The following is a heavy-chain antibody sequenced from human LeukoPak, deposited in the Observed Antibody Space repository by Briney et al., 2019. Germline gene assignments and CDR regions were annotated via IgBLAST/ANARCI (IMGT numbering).Heavy chain of an antibody. V-gene: IGHV3-30*18. CDR2: ISDDGNKK. J-gene: IGHJ4*02. Sequence: QPGRSLRLSCGASGFTFSTYGMHWVRQAPGKGLEWVALISDDGNKKYYADSVKGRFTISRDNSKNTVYLQMNSLRAEDTAVYYCAKDSRNYYLDYWGQGTLVIVSS. CDR1: GFTFSTYG. CDR3: AKDSRNYYLDY.